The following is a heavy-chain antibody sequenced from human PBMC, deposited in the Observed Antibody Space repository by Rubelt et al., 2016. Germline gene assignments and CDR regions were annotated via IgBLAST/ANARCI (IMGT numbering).Heavy chain of an antibody. J-gene: IGHJ4*02. CDR3: ARLEYSSGWYPHY. V-gene: IGHV4-39*01. D-gene: IGHD6-19*01. Sequence: QLQLQESGPGLVKPSETLSLTCTVSGGSINSRSYYWGWIRQPPGKGLEWIGSIYYSGSTYYNPSLKSRVTMSVDTSKNQFSRKLNSVTAADTAVYYCARLEYSSGWYPHYWGQGTLVTVSS. CDR1: GGSINSRSYY. CDR2: IYYSGST.